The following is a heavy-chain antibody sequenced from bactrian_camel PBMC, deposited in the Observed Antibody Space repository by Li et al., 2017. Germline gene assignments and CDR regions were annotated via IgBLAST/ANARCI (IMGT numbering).Heavy chain of an antibody. V-gene: IGHV3S1*01. J-gene: IGHJ4*01. D-gene: IGHD2*01. CDR2: IGACGYGK. Sequence: VQLVESGGGLVQPGGSLRLSCATSGFTFSSNAMNWVRQAPGKGLEWVSCIGACGYGKYYADSVKGRFTVSEDNAKGTLDLQMNALKPEDTAMYYCAAVRYLRGAYCYIRPGVVRNFDNWGQGTQVTVS. CDR1: GFTFSSNA. CDR3: AAVRYLRGAYCYIRPGVVRNFDN.